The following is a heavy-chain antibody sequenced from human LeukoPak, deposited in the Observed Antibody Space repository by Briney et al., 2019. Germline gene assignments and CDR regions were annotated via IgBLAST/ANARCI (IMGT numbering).Heavy chain of an antibody. Sequence: PGRSLRLSCTASGFTFGDYAMSWVRQAPGKGLEWVGLIRGKTYGATTEYAASVKGKFTISRDDSKSIAYLQMNSLKTEDTAVYYCTRVRVGYFDPPSDYWGQGTLVTVSS. CDR1: GFTFGDYA. CDR2: IRGKTYGATT. V-gene: IGHV3-49*04. CDR3: TRVRVGYFDPPSDY. J-gene: IGHJ4*02. D-gene: IGHD3-9*01.